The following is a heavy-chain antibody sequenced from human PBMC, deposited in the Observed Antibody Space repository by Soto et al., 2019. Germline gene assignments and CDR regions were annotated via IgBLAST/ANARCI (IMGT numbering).Heavy chain of an antibody. CDR3: TTDSTYYYGSGDRGY. CDR1: GVTFSNAW. V-gene: IGHV3-15*01. D-gene: IGHD3-10*01. CDR2: IKSKTDGGTT. J-gene: IGHJ4*02. Sequence: GGSLRLSCAASGVTFSNAWMIWVRQAPGKGLEWVGRIKSKTDGGTTDYAAPVKGRFTISRDDSKNTLYLQMNSLKTEDTAVYYCTTDSTYYYGSGDRGYWGQGTLVTVSS.